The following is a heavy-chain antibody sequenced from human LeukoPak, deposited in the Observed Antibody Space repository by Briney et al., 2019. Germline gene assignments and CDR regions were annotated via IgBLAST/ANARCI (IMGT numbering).Heavy chain of an antibody. CDR3: ARLAVELIYAFVINSFDY. J-gene: IGHJ4*02. V-gene: IGHV3-21*01. D-gene: IGHD1-26*01. CDR2: ISSSSSYI. Sequence: PGGSLRLSCAASGFTFSSYSMNWVRQAPGKGLEWVSSISSSSSYIYYADSVKGRFTISRDNAKNSLYLQMNSLRAEDTAVYYCARLAVELIYAFVINSFDYWGQGTLVTVSS. CDR1: GFTFSSYS.